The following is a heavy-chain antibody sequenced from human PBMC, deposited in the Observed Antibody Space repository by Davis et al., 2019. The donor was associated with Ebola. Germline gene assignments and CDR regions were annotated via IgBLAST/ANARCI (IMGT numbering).Heavy chain of an antibody. D-gene: IGHD5-18*01. V-gene: IGHV4-4*02. CDR3: AGANRGYSYYSYYYYGMDV. CDR1: GGSISSINW. J-gene: IGHJ6*02. Sequence: SETLSLTCAVSGGSISSINWWSWVRQPPGKGLEWIGEIYHSGSTNYNPSLKSRVTISVDKSKNQFSLKLSSVTAADTAVYYCAGANRGYSYYSYYYYGMDVWGQGTTVTVSS. CDR2: IYHSGST.